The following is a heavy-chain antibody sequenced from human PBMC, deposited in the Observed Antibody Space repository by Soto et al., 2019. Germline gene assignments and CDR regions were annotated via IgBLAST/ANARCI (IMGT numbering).Heavy chain of an antibody. J-gene: IGHJ4*02. Sequence: QVQLVESGGGVVQPGRSLRLSCAASGFTFSSYGMHWVRQAPGKGLEWVAVISYDGSNKYYADSVKGRFTISRDNSKNTLYLQMNGLRADDTAVYYCAKERQQLAWVFFFDYWGQGTLVTVSS. CDR1: GFTFSSYG. V-gene: IGHV3-30*18. D-gene: IGHD6-13*01. CDR3: AKERQQLAWVFFFDY. CDR2: ISYDGSNK.